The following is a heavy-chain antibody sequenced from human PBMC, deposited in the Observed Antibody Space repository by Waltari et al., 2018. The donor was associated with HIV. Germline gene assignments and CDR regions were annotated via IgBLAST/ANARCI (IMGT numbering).Heavy chain of an antibody. CDR1: GGSFSGYY. J-gene: IGHJ6*02. Sequence: QVQLQQWGAGLLKPSETLSLTCAVYGGSFSGYYWSWIRQPPGKGLEWIGEINHSGSTNYNPSLKSRVTISVDTSKNQFSLKLSSVTAADTAVYYCARGPYDSSGYYLFYYYYGMDVWGQGTTVTVSS. D-gene: IGHD3-22*01. CDR2: INHSGST. CDR3: ARGPYDSSGYYLFYYYYGMDV. V-gene: IGHV4-34*01.